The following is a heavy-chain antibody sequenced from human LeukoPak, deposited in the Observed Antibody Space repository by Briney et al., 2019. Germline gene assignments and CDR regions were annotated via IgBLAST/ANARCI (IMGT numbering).Heavy chain of an antibody. D-gene: IGHD3-22*01. Sequence: PSETLSLTCTVSGGSISSGSYYWSWIRQPAGKGLEWIGCIYTSGSTNYNPSLKSRVTISVDTSKNQFSLKLSSVTAADTAVYYCARATYCYDSSGYYYPNYYYYYMDVWGKGTTVTVSS. V-gene: IGHV4-61*02. CDR3: ARATYCYDSSGYYYPNYYYYYMDV. J-gene: IGHJ6*03. CDR1: GGSISSGSYY. CDR2: IYTSGST.